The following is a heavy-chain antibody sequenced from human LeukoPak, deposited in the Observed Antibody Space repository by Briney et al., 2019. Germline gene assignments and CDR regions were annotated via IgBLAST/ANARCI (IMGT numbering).Heavy chain of an antibody. D-gene: IGHD3-10*01. CDR1: GYSISSGYY. CDR3: ARAQIQFGELLPYYFDY. CDR2: IYHSGST. J-gene: IGHJ4*02. V-gene: IGHV4-38-2*02. Sequence: SETLSLTCTVSGYSISSGYYWGWIRQPPGKGLEWIGIIYHSGSTYYNPSLKSRVTISVDTSKNQFSLKLSSVTAADTAVYYCARAQIQFGELLPYYFDYWGQGTLVTVSS.